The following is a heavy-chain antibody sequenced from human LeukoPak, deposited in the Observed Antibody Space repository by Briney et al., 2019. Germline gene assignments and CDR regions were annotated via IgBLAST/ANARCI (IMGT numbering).Heavy chain of an antibody. J-gene: IGHJ3*02. CDR3: ARGGAAVAGTDSGAFDI. D-gene: IGHD6-19*01. V-gene: IGHV1-46*01. CDR1: GYTFTSHY. Sequence: ASVKVSCKASGYTFTSHYIHWVRQAPGQGPEWMGIINANGGSTSYAQNFQGRATMTRDTSTSTVYMELSSLRSEDTAVYYCARGGAAVAGTDSGAFDIWGQGTMVTVSS. CDR2: INANGGST.